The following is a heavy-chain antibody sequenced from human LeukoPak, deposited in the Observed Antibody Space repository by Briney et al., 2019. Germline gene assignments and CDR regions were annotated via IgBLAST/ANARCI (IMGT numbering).Heavy chain of an antibody. Sequence: GASVKVSCKASGGTFSSYAISWVRQAPGQGLEWMGGIIPIFGTANYAQKFQGRVTITTDESTSTAYMELSSLRSEDTAVYYCASWSIGNKQQPHDYWGQGALVTVSS. CDR3: ASWSIGNKQQPHDY. CDR2: IIPIFGTA. D-gene: IGHD6-13*01. V-gene: IGHV1-69*05. J-gene: IGHJ4*02. CDR1: GGTFSSYA.